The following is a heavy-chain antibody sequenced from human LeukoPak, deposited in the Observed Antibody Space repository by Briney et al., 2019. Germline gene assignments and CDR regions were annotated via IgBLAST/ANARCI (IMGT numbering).Heavy chain of an antibody. CDR2: IRYDGSNK. D-gene: IGHD3-9*01. CDR3: ARHVLRYFDWFDY. Sequence: GGSLRLSCAASGFTFSSYGMHWVRQAPGKGLEWVAFIRYDGSNKYYADSVKGRFTISRDNSKNTLYLQMNSLRAEDTAVYYCARHVLRYFDWFDYWGQGTLVTVSS. CDR1: GFTFSSYG. V-gene: IGHV3-30*02. J-gene: IGHJ4*02.